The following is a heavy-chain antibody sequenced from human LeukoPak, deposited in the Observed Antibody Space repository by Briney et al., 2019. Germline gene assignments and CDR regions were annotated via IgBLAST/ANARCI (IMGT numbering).Heavy chain of an antibody. CDR2: INHSGST. Sequence: SETLSLTCAVYGGSFSGYYWSWIRQPPGKGLEWIREINHSGSTNYNPSLKSRVTISVDTSKNQYSLKLSSVTAADTAVYYCARGPPVTMVRGVIMSWFDPWGQGTLVTVSS. V-gene: IGHV4-34*01. CDR3: ARGPPVTMVRGVIMSWFDP. CDR1: GGSFSGYY. D-gene: IGHD3-10*01. J-gene: IGHJ5*02.